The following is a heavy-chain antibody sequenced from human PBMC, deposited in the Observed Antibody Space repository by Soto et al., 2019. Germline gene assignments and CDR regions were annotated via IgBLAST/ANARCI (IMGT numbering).Heavy chain of an antibody. D-gene: IGHD3-22*01. Sequence: GESLISFKGSGYSFINYWIGWVRQMPGKGLEWMGIIYPGDSDTRYSPSFQGQVTISADKAINTAYLQWSSLKASDTAMYYCATKNYYDSSGYYWGPGTLVTVSS. J-gene: IGHJ4*02. CDR3: ATKNYYDSSGYY. V-gene: IGHV5-51*01. CDR1: GYSFINYW. CDR2: IYPGDSDT.